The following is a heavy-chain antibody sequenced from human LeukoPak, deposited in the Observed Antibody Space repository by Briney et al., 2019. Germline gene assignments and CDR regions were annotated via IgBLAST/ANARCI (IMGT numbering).Heavy chain of an antibody. J-gene: IGHJ6*02. D-gene: IGHD4/OR15-4a*01. CDR1: GGSISSYY. V-gene: IGHV4-4*07. CDR2: IYTSGST. CDR3: ARAWISVSNYWDYYGMDV. Sequence: SETLSLTCTVSGGSISSYYWSWIRQPAGKGLEWIGRIYTSGSTNYNPSLKCRVTMSVDTSKNQFSLKLSSVTAADTAVYYCARAWISVSNYWDYYGMDVWGQGTTVTVSS.